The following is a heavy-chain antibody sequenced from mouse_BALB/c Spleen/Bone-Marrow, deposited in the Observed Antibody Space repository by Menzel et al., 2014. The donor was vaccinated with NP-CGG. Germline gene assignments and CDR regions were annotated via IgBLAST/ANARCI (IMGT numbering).Heavy chain of an antibody. CDR3: ARVSYDYFDY. J-gene: IGHJ2*01. D-gene: IGHD2-4*01. V-gene: IGHV5-4*02. Sequence: EVKLMESGGGLVKPGGSLKLSCAASGFTFSDYYMYWVRQTPEKRLEWVATISDGGSYTYYPDSVKGRFTISRDNAKNNLYLQMSSQKSEDTAMYYCARVSYDYFDYWGQGTTLTVSS. CDR1: GFTFSDYY. CDR2: ISDGGSYT.